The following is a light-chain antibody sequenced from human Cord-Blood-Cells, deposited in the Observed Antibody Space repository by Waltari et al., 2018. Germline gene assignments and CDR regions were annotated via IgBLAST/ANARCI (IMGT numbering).Light chain of an antibody. CDR2: DVS. CDR3: SSYTSSSTLV. CDR1: SRDVGGYNY. V-gene: IGLV2-14*01. J-gene: IGLJ2*01. Sequence: QSALTQPASVSGSPGQSITISCTGTSRDVGGYNYVSWYQQHPGKAPKIMIYDVSNRPSGVSNRFSGSNSGNTASRTISGLQAEDEADYYCSSYTSSSTLVFGGGTKLTVL.